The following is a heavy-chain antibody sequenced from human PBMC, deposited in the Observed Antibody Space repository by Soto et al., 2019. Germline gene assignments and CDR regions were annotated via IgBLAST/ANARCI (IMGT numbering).Heavy chain of an antibody. Sequence: SVKVFCKASGGTFSSYAISWLRQAPGQGLEWMGGIIPIFGTANYAQKFQGRVTITADESTSTAYMELSSLRSEDTAVYYCASDWAMVKDYYYYGMDVWG. V-gene: IGHV1-69*13. CDR1: GGTFSSYA. CDR3: ASDWAMVKDYYYYGMDV. CDR2: IIPIFGTA. J-gene: IGHJ6*02. D-gene: IGHD5-18*01.